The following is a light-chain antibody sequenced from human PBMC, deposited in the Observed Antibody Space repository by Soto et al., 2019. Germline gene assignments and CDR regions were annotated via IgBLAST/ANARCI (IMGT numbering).Light chain of an antibody. CDR1: SSNIGNNY. CDR2: DNN. J-gene: IGLJ2*01. V-gene: IGLV1-51*01. Sequence: QSALTQPPSVSAAPGQKVTISCSGSSSNIGNNYVSWYQQLPGTAPKLLIYDNNKRPSGIPDRFSGSKSGTSATLGITGLQTGDEADYYCGTWDSSLSAHVFGGGTKLTVL. CDR3: GTWDSSLSAHV.